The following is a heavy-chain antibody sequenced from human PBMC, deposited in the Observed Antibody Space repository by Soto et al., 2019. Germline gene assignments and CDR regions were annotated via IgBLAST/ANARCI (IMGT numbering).Heavy chain of an antibody. Sequence: EVQLVESGGGLVKPGGSLRLSCAASGFTFSSYSMNWVRQAPGKGLEWVSSISSSSSYIYYADSVKGRFTISRDNAKNALYLQMNSLRAEDTAVYYCARGGGKYVVGPYYYMDVWGKGTTVTVSS. CDR2: ISSSSSYI. CDR3: ARGGGKYVVGPYYYMDV. CDR1: GFTFSSYS. V-gene: IGHV3-21*01. D-gene: IGHD2-2*01. J-gene: IGHJ6*03.